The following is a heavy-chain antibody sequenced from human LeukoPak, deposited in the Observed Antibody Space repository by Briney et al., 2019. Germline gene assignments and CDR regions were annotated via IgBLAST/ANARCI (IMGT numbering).Heavy chain of an antibody. J-gene: IGHJ4*02. V-gene: IGHV1-2*02. CDR1: GYTFTSHY. CDR2: INPNTGGT. Sequence: ASVKVSCKASGYTFTSHYMHWVRQAPGQGLEWMGWINPNTGGTNYAQKFQGRVAMTRDTSITTAYMDLSRLRSDDTAVYYCARDIRPRVESFDYWGQGTLVSVSS. CDR3: ARDIRPRVESFDY. D-gene: IGHD3-3*01.